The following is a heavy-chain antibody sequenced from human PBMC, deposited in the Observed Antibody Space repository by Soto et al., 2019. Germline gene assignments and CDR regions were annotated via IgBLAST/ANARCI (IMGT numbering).Heavy chain of an antibody. CDR1: GFTFSDFA. CDR2: ITGAGGAT. CDR3: AKRRDSTYWSTFDP. Sequence: EVQLLESGGDLVQPGGSLRLSCAASGFTFSDFARNWVRQAPGQGLEWVSSITGAGGATYYADSVKGRFTISRDNSKNTVYLQMNSLRAEDTALYYCAKRRDSTYWSTFDPWGQGTLVTVSS. D-gene: IGHD3-22*01. V-gene: IGHV3-23*01. J-gene: IGHJ5*02.